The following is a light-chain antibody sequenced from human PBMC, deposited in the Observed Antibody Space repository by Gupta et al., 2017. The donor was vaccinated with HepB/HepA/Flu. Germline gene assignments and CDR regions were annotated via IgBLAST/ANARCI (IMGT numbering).Light chain of an antibody. CDR3: QQSYSTLLT. J-gene: IGKJ1*01. V-gene: IGKV1-39*01. Sequence: DIKMNQSPSSLSASVGDRVTITCRASQSISSYLNWYQQKPGKAPKLLIYAASSLQSGVPSRFSGSGSGTDFTLTISSLQPEDFATYYCQQSYSTLLTFGQGTKVEIK. CDR2: AAS. CDR1: QSISSY.